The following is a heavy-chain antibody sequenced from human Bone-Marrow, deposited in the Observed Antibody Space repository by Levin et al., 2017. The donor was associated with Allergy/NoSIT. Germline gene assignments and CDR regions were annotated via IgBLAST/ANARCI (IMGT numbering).Heavy chain of an antibody. J-gene: IGHJ4*02. V-gene: IGHV3-23*01. Sequence: GESLKISCAASGFTFSSYAMSWVRQAPGKGLEWVSAISGSGGSTYYADSVKGRFTISRDNSKNTLYLQMNSLRAEDTAVYYCAKGGSMVRGVIKPAFDYWGQGTLVTVSS. CDR2: ISGSGGST. D-gene: IGHD3-10*01. CDR1: GFTFSSYA. CDR3: AKGGSMVRGVIKPAFDY.